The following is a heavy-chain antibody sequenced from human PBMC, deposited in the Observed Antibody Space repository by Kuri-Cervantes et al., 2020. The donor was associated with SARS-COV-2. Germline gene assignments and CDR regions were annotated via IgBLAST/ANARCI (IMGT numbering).Heavy chain of an antibody. D-gene: IGHD2-2*03. Sequence: GGSLRLSCAASGFTFSRYWMSWVRQAPGKGLEWVANIRQDGSQKLYVDSVKGRFTISRDNANNKMYLQMNSLRAEDTAVYYCARLGYCNSSSCNGGDYYYYYMDVWGNGSTVTVSS. CDR3: ARLGYCNSSSCNGGDYYYYYMDV. CDR2: IRQDGSQK. V-gene: IGHV3-7*01. CDR1: GFTFSRYW. J-gene: IGHJ6*03.